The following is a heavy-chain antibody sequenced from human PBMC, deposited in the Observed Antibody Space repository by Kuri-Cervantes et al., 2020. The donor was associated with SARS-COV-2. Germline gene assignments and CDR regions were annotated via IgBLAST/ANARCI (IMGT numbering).Heavy chain of an antibody. V-gene: IGHV4-34*01. D-gene: IGHD3-16*01. CDR2: VNHRGST. Sequence: LSLTCAFYGESFSGYYWNWIRQSPGKGLEWIGEVNHRGSTNYNPSLKSRVTISVDTSSKQFSLHLGSVTAADTAVYYCARGQALFYDYVWGSYARGGPSVDYWGQGTLVTVSS. CDR3: ARGQALFYDYVWGSYARGGPSVDY. CDR1: GESFSGYY. J-gene: IGHJ4*02.